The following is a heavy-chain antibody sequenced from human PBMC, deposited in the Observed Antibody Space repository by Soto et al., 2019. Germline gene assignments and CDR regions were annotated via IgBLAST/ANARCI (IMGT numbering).Heavy chain of an antibody. D-gene: IGHD5-12*01. CDR1: GGTFSSYA. Sequence: QVQLVQSGAEVKKPGSSVKVSCKASGGTFSSYAISWVRQAPGQGLEWMGGIIPIFGTANYAQKFQGRVTITADESTSTAYMELSSLRSEDTAVYYCARGSAIIDIVATIGVGYYYGMDVWGQGTTVTVSS. J-gene: IGHJ6*02. CDR3: ARGSAIIDIVATIGVGYYYGMDV. V-gene: IGHV1-69*01. CDR2: IIPIFGTA.